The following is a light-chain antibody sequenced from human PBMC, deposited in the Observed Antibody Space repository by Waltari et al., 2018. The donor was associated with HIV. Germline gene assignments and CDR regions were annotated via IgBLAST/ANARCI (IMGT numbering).Light chain of an antibody. V-gene: IGLV2-11*01. CDR3: CSYAGAYTYV. Sequence: QSALTQPRSVSGSPGQSVTISCTGTSSDIGYFDYVSWYQQYPGQAPQVIIYEVNQRPSGVPDRFTGSKSGITASLTISGRQGEDEADYYCCSYAGAYTYVFGTGTKVNVL. CDR2: EVN. CDR1: SSDIGYFDY. J-gene: IGLJ1*01.